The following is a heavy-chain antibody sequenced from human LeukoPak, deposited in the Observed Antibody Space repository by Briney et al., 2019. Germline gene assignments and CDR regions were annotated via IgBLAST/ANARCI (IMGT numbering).Heavy chain of an antibody. V-gene: IGHV4-38-2*02. Sequence: SETLSLTCTVSGYSISSGYYWGWIRQPPGKGLEWIGSIYHSGSTYYNPSLKSRVTISVDTSKNQFSLKLSSVTAADTAVYYCARDGDDYVWGSYRLIDYWGQGTLVTVSS. CDR2: IYHSGST. J-gene: IGHJ4*02. CDR3: ARDGDDYVWGSYRLIDY. D-gene: IGHD3-16*02. CDR1: GYSISSGYY.